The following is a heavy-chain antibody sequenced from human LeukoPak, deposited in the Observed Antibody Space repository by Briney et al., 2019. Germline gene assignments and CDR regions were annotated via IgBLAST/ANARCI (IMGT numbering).Heavy chain of an antibody. J-gene: IGHJ4*02. CDR1: GYTFTSYY. D-gene: IGHD3-3*01. Sequence: GASVKVSCKASGYTFTSYYMHWVRQAPGQGLEWMGGIIPIFGTANYAQKFQGRVTITADESTSTAYMELSSLRSEDTAVYYCARASDYDFWSGYFDYWGQGTLVTVSS. CDR2: IIPIFGTA. V-gene: IGHV1-69*13. CDR3: ARASDYDFWSGYFDY.